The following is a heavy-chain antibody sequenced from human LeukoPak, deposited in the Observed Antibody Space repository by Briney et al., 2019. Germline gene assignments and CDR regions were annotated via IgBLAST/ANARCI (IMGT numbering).Heavy chain of an antibody. J-gene: IGHJ4*02. Sequence: SETLSLTCTVSGGSISSSKYYWGWIRQPPGKGLEWIGSIYYSGSTYYNPSLKSRVTISVDTSKNQFSLKLSSVTAADTAVYYCARDPSYGDYGDYWGQGTLVTVSS. CDR3: ARDPSYGDYGDY. CDR2: IYYSGST. CDR1: GGSISSSKYY. V-gene: IGHV4-39*07. D-gene: IGHD4-17*01.